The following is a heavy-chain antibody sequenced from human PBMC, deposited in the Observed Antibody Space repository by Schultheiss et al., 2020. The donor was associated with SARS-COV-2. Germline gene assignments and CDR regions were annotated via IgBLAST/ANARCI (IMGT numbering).Heavy chain of an antibody. Sequence: GGSLRLSCAASGYIFSSYSVSWVRQAPGKGLEWVGRIKSKTDGGTTDYAAPVKGRFTISRDDSKNTLYLQMNSLKTEDTAVYYCTAEGYGSFVGYWGQGTLVTVSS. CDR3: TAEGYGSFVGY. V-gene: IGHV3-15*01. D-gene: IGHD2-15*01. CDR1: GYIFSSYS. J-gene: IGHJ4*02. CDR2: IKSKTDGGTT.